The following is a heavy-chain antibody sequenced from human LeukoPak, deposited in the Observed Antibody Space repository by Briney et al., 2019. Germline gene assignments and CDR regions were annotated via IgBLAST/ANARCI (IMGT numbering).Heavy chain of an antibody. V-gene: IGHV3-7*01. CDR3: ARDRTAYCSGGSCYCYGMDV. D-gene: IGHD2-15*01. Sequence: GGSLRLSCAASGFTFSSYWMSWVRQAPGKGLEWVANIKQDGSEKYYVDSVKGRFTISRDNAKNSLYLQMNSLRAEDTAVYYCARDRTAYCSGGSCYCYGMDVWGQGTTVTVFS. CDR1: GFTFSSYW. J-gene: IGHJ6*02. CDR2: IKQDGSEK.